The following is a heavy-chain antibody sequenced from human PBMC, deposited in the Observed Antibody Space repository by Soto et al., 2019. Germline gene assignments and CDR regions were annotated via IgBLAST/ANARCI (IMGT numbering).Heavy chain of an antibody. CDR2: ISGGGGST. Sequence: EVQLLESGGGLVQPGGSLRLSCAASGFTFSSYAMSWVRQAPGKGLEWVSAISGGGGSTYYADSVKGGFTISRDNSKNTLYLQMNSLRAEDTAVYDCAKLTGWFGAFDIWGQGTMVTVSS. J-gene: IGHJ3*02. D-gene: IGHD3-10*01. CDR3: AKLTGWFGAFDI. V-gene: IGHV3-23*01. CDR1: GFTFSSYA.